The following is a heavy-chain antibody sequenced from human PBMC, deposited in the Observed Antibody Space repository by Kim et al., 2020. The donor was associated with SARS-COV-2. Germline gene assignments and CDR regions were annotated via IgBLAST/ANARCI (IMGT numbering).Heavy chain of an antibody. CDR1: GGSFSGYY. J-gene: IGHJ5*02. CDR2: INHSGST. Sequence: SETLSLTCAVYGGSFSGYYWSWIRQPPGKGLEWIGEINHSGSTNYNPSLKSRVTISVDTSKNQFSLKLSSVTAADTAVYYCARGGLARWLPRIPFDPWGQGTLVTVSS. CDR3: ARGGLARWLPRIPFDP. V-gene: IGHV4-34*01. D-gene: IGHD6-19*01.